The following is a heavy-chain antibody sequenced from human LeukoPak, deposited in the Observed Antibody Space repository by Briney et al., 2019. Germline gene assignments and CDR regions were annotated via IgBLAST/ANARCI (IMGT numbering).Heavy chain of an antibody. CDR3: ARGGQLDY. Sequence: GSLRLSCAASGVTFSSYAMHWVRQAPGKGLEWVAVISYDGSNKYYADSVKGRFTISRDNSKNTLYLQMNSLRAEDTAVYYCARGGQLDYWGQGTLVTVSS. CDR2: ISYDGSNK. CDR1: GVTFSSYA. V-gene: IGHV3-30-3*01. J-gene: IGHJ4*02. D-gene: IGHD2-2*01.